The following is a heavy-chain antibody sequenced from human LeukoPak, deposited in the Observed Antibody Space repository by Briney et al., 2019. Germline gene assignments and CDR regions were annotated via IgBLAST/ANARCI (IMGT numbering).Heavy chain of an antibody. CDR1: GGSISSSSYY. CDR3: ARVIYDILTGYLDY. Sequence: TSETLSLTCTVSGGSISSSSYYWGWIRQPPGKGLEWIGSIYYSGSTYYNPSLKSRVTISVDTSKNQFSLKLSSVTAADTAVYYCARVIYDILTGYLDYWGQGTLATVSS. V-gene: IGHV4-39*07. D-gene: IGHD3-9*01. CDR2: IYYSGST. J-gene: IGHJ4*02.